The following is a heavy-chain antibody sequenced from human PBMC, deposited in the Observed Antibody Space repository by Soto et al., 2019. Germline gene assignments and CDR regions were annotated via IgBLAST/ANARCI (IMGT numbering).Heavy chain of an antibody. CDR3: ARAAVADYYDILTGYYYFDY. D-gene: IGHD3-9*01. CDR2: IYSGGST. Sequence: GGSLRLSCAASGFTFSSYWMSWVRQAPGKGLEWVSVIYSGGSTYYADSVKGRFTISRHNSKNTLYLQMNSLRAEDTAVYYCARAAVADYYDILTGYYYFDYWGQGTLVTVSS. CDR1: GFTFSSYW. J-gene: IGHJ4*02. V-gene: IGHV3-53*04.